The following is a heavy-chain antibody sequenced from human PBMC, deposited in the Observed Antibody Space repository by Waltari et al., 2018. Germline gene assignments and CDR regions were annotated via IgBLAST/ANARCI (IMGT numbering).Heavy chain of an antibody. Sequence: EVQLLESGGGLVQPGGSLRLSCAASGLTFSSSAMGWVRQVPGKGLEWVSYITDSGSITYYADSVKGRFTISRDNSQNTLYLQMNSLRAGDTAVYFCVTRSSWYYFDYWGQGTLVTVSS. J-gene: IGHJ4*02. CDR3: VTRSSWYYFDY. CDR1: GLTFSSSA. CDR2: ITDSGSIT. V-gene: IGHV3-23*01. D-gene: IGHD6-13*01.